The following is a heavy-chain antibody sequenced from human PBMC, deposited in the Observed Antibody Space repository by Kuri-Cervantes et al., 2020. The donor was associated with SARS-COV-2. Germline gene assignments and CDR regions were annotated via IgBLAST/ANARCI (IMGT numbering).Heavy chain of an antibody. D-gene: IGHD6-19*01. CDR1: GGTLSTYT. J-gene: IGHJ6*02. CDR2: IIPVLRVE. V-gene: IGHV1-69*04. CDR3: ARDRGEQWLVSHYYYYGMDV. Sequence: SVKVSCKASGGTLSTYTVTWVRQAPGQGLEWMGRIIPVLRVENYAQKFQGRVTITADKSTNTAYMELSSLRSEDTAVYYCARDRGEQWLVSHYYYYGMDVWGQGTTVTVSS.